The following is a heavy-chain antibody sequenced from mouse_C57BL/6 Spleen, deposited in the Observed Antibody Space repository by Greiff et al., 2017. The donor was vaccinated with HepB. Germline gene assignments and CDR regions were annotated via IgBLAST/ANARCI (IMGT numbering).Heavy chain of an antibody. CDR1: GFSFNTYA. D-gene: IGHD1-3*01. CDR3: VRHKGLVHDV. J-gene: IGHJ1*03. CDR2: IRSKSNNYAT. V-gene: IGHV10-1*01. Sequence: EVHLVESGGGLVQPKGSLKLSCAASGFSFNTYAMNWVRQAPGKGLEWVARIRSKSNNYATYYADSVKDRFTISRDDSESMLYLQMNNLKTEDTAMYYCVRHKGLVHDVWGTGTTVTVSS.